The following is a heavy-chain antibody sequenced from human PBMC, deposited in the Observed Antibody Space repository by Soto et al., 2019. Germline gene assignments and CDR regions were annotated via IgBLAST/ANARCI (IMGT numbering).Heavy chain of an antibody. V-gene: IGHV4-31*03. CDR1: RKSISRAASF. CDR3: AKLSCTSSTCYFPGWFDP. D-gene: IGHD2-2*01. J-gene: IGHJ5*02. Sequence: LRCTFPRKSISRAASFCSWIRQPRGKRMEWLANVYYSGSSYYNPSLKSRLTISVETTKNQFSLQLKSMTAADTAVYYCAKLSCTSSTCYFPGWFDPWGQGTLVTVS. CDR2: VYYSGSS.